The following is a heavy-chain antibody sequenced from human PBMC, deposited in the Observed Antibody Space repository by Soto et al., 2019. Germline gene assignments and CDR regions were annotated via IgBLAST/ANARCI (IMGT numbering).Heavy chain of an antibody. CDR3: ARETPYYAA. CDR2: IKEDGSEY. CDR1: GFTFSIYW. D-gene: IGHD3-10*01. J-gene: IGHJ4*02. V-gene: IGHV3-7*04. Sequence: EMQLVDSGGGLVQPGDSLRLSCAASGFTFSIYWMAWVRQAPGKGLEWVANIKEDGSEYTYADSGRGRFTISRDNAKNSLYLPMNSLRVEDTAVYYCARETPYYAAWGPGTLVTVSS.